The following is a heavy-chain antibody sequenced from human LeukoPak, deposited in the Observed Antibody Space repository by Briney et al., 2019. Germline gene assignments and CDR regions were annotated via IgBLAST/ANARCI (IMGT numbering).Heavy chain of an antibody. Sequence: SETLSLTCAVYGGSFSGYYWSWIRHPPGKGLEWIGEINHSGSTNYNPSLKSRVTISVDTSKNQFSLKLSSVTAADTAVYYCARRRGGASYGYWGQGTLVTVSS. V-gene: IGHV4-34*01. J-gene: IGHJ4*02. CDR1: GGSFSGYY. D-gene: IGHD3-10*01. CDR3: ARRRGGASYGY. CDR2: INHSGST.